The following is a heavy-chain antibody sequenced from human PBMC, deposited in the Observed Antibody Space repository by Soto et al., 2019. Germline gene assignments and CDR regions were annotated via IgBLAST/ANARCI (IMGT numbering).Heavy chain of an antibody. CDR3: ARETYCSSTSCYPPDP. Sequence: GASVKVSCKASGGAFSSYSISWVLQAPGQGLEWMGGIIPIFGTANYAQKFQGRVTITADESTSTAYMELSSLRSEDTAVYYCARETYCSSTSCYPPDPWGQGTLVTVSS. V-gene: IGHV1-69*13. D-gene: IGHD2-2*01. CDR1: GGAFSSYS. J-gene: IGHJ5*02. CDR2: IIPIFGTA.